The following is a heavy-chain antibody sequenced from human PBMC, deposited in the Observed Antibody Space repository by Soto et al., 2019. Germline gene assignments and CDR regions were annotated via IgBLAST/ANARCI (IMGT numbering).Heavy chain of an antibody. CDR3: ARGLYGDYVADY. V-gene: IGHV4-34*01. CDR1: GGSFSGYY. Sequence: QVQLQQWGAGLLKPSETLSLTCAVYGGSFSGYYWSWIRQPPGKGLEWIGEINHSGSTTYNPSLKSRVTISVDTSKHQFSLKLSSVTAADTAGYYCARGLYGDYVADYWGQGTLVTVSS. J-gene: IGHJ4*02. CDR2: INHSGST. D-gene: IGHD4-17*01.